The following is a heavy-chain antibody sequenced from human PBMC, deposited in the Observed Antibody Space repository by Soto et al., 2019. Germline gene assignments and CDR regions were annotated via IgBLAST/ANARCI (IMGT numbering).Heavy chain of an antibody. CDR3: EKLGGRIQLWFSFDY. D-gene: IGHD5-18*01. J-gene: IGHJ4*02. CDR2: ISHDGSNE. Sequence: GPLILSGAASGFSFSSYGMHWVRQAPGKGLEWVAVISHDGSNENYAESVKGRFTIPRDNSKNTLYLQMNSLRAEDTAVYYCEKLGGRIQLWFSFDYWGQGTLVTVSS. V-gene: IGHV3-30*18. CDR1: GFSFSSYG.